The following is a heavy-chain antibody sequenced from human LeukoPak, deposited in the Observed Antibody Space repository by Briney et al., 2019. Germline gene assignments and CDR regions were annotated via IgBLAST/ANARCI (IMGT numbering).Heavy chain of an antibody. D-gene: IGHD3-16*02. CDR3: AKDNHSSGTYHDY. V-gene: IGHV3-23*01. CDR1: GFTVSTYA. J-gene: IGHJ4*02. CDR2: INRSGGRT. Sequence: QSGGSLRLSCASSGFTVSTYAMSWVRQAPGKGLEWVSGINRSGGRTYNADSVKGRFTNSSDDSKKMMYLQMNNLRAEDTAVYYCAKDNHSSGTYHDYWGQGTVETVSS.